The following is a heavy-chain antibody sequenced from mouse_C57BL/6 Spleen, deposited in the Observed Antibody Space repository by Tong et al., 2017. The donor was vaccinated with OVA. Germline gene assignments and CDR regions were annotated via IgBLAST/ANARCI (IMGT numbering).Heavy chain of an antibody. Sequence: VQLQESGAELARPGASVKISCKASGYAFSSSWMNWVKQRPGKGLEWIGRIYPGDGDTNYNGKFKGKATLTADKSSSTAYMQLSSLTSEDSAVYFCARGAYGSSSYWYFDVWGTGTTVTVSS. CDR3: ARGAYGSSSYWYFDV. J-gene: IGHJ1*03. CDR2: IYPGDGDT. V-gene: IGHV1-82*01. D-gene: IGHD1-1*01. CDR1: GYAFSSSW.